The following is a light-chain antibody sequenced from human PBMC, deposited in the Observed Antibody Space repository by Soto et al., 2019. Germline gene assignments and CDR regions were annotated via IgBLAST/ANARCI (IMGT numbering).Light chain of an antibody. CDR3: CSFAGNDTPYL. V-gene: IGLV2-23*02. CDR1: SSDIGNYDL. Sequence: QSALAQPASVSGSPGQSITISCTGTSSDIGNYDLVSWYQQLPGKAPKLIIYEVTKRPSGISDRFSASKSGNTASLTISGLQVEDGADYYCCSFAGNDTPYLFGGGTKLTVL. CDR2: EVT. J-gene: IGLJ3*02.